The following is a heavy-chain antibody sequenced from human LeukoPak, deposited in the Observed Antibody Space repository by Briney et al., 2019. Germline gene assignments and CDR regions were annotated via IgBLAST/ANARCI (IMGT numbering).Heavy chain of an antibody. Sequence: PGGSLRLSCAASGFIFSSYAMRWVRQAPGEGLEWVSTIRGSGWSTYYGDSVRGRFTISRDNSTNTVYLQMNSLRAEHTAVYYCAKDRSCTNDVCHGDFDYWGQGTLVTVSS. V-gene: IGHV3-23*01. J-gene: IGHJ4*02. CDR3: AKDRSCTNDVCHGDFDY. CDR2: IRGSGWST. CDR1: GFIFSSYA. D-gene: IGHD2-8*01.